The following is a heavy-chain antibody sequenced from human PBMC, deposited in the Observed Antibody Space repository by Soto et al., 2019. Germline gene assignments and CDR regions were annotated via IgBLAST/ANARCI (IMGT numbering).Heavy chain of an antibody. D-gene: IGHD3-22*01. CDR1: GGTFSSYA. CDR3: ARVPRYYYDSSGYPYYFDY. CDR2: IIPIFGTA. J-gene: IGHJ4*02. V-gene: IGHV1-69*13. Sequence: GASVKVSCKASGGTFSSYATSWVRQAPGQGLEWMGGIIPIFGTANYAQKFQGRVTITADESTSTAYMELSSLRSEDTAVYYCARVPRYYYDSSGYPYYFDYWGQGTLVTVSS.